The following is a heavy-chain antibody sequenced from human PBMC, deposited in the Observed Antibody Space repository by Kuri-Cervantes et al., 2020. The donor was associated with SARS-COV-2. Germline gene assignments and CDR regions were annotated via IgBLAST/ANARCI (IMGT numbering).Heavy chain of an antibody. V-gene: IGHV4-34*01. CDR1: GGSFSGYY. J-gene: IGHJ4*02. D-gene: IGHD3-3*01. Sequence: SETLSLTCAVYGGSFSGYYWSWIRQPPGKGLEWIGYIYYSGSTYYNPSLKSRVTISVDTSKNQFSLKLSSVTAADTAVYYCARVTSRTIFGVVTHFDYWGQGTLVTVSS. CDR2: IYYSGST. CDR3: ARVTSRTIFGVVTHFDY.